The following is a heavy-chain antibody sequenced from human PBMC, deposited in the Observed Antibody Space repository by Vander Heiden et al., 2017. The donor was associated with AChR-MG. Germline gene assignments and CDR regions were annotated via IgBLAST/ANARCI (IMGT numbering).Heavy chain of an antibody. CDR3: ARGPDCSGGSCYPIENWFDP. D-gene: IGHD2-15*01. Sequence: QVQLVQSGSELKKPGASVKVSCPASGYTFTTYAMTGVRQAPGQGLEWMGWINTNTGNPTYAQGFTGRFVFSLDTSVSTAYLQISSLKAEDTAVYYCARGPDCSGGSCYPIENWFDPWGQGTLVTVSS. CDR2: INTNTGNP. J-gene: IGHJ5*02. V-gene: IGHV7-4-1*02. CDR1: GYTFTTYA.